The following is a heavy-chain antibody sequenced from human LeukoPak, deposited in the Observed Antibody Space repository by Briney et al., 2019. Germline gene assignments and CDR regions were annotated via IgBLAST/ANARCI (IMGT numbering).Heavy chain of an antibody. D-gene: IGHD4-23*01. Sequence: PSETLSLTCTVSGGSISSSSYYWGWIRQPPGKGLEWIGSIYYSGSTYYNPSLKRRFTISVDAFKNQFSLKLSSVSAADPAVCCCARGMTTVVTFDAFDIWGQGTMVTVSS. CDR1: GGSISSSSYY. CDR2: IYYSGST. J-gene: IGHJ3*02. CDR3: ARGMTTVVTFDAFDI. V-gene: IGHV4-39*01.